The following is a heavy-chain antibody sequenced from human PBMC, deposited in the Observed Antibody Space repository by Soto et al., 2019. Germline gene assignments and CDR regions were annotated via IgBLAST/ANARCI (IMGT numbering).Heavy chain of an antibody. J-gene: IGHJ4*01. CDR3: ARDNWNSY. CDR1: GFTFSSYA. Sequence: GGSLRLSCAASGFTFSSYAMSWVRQAPGKGLEWVSAISGSGGGTHYADSVKGRFTISRDNAKNTLYLQMSSLRVEDTAVYYCARDNWNSYWGQGTLVTVSS. D-gene: IGHD1-7*01. V-gene: IGHV3-23*01. CDR2: ISGSGGGT.